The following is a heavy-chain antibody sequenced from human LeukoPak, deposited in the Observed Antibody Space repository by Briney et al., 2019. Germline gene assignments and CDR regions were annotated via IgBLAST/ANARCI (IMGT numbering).Heavy chain of an antibody. D-gene: IGHD1-26*01. V-gene: IGHV1-18*01. Sequence: ASVNVSCKASGYASTSYGISWVRQAPGQGLEWMGWISGYNGKTYYARQLQARVTMTTDTSTTTAYMELRSLRSDDTAVYYCARDLSGSLNLNDYWGQGTLVTVSS. CDR2: ISGYNGKT. CDR3: ARDLSGSLNLNDY. CDR1: GYASTSYG. J-gene: IGHJ4*02.